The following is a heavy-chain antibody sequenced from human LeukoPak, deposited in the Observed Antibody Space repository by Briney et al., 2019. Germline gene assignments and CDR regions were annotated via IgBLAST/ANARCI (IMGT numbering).Heavy chain of an antibody. J-gene: IGHJ6*02. Sequence: SETLSLTCTVSGGSISTYYWTWIRQPPGEGLQWAAYLYDTGYTDYNPSLKSRVTLSLDTSKNQFSLKLSSVTAADTAVYYCASYYGSGSYYNVYGMDVWGQGTTVTVSS. CDR1: GGSISTYY. CDR2: LYDTGYT. CDR3: ASYYGSGSYYNVYGMDV. V-gene: IGHV4-59*12. D-gene: IGHD3-10*01.